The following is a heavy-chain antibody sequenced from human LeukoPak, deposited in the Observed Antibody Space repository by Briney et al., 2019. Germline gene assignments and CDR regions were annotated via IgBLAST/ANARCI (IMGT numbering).Heavy chain of an antibody. Sequence: GGSLRLSCAASGFTFSSYGMHGVRQAPGNGREWVAVIAFDGSNKYYADSVKCRFTISRDNSKTTLYLQMNSLSAQDPAVYYCAKGQFGITGTTYPFDYWGQGTLVTVSS. CDR2: IAFDGSNK. V-gene: IGHV3-30*18. CDR3: AKGQFGITGTTYPFDY. D-gene: IGHD1-7*01. J-gene: IGHJ4*02. CDR1: GFTFSSYG.